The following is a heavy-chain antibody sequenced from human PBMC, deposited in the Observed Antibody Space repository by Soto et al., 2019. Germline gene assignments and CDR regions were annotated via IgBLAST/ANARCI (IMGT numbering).Heavy chain of an antibody. CDR2: ISGSGGST. V-gene: IGHV3-23*01. CDR1: GFTFSSYA. CDR3: AKSPSPITWIQLSSIKGDY. D-gene: IGHD5-18*01. J-gene: IGHJ4*02. Sequence: GGSLRPSCAASGFTFSSYAMSWVRQAPGKGLEWVSAISGSGGSTYYADSVKGRFTISRDNSKNTLYLQMNSLRAEDTAVYYCAKSPSPITWIQLSSIKGDYWGQGTLVTVSS.